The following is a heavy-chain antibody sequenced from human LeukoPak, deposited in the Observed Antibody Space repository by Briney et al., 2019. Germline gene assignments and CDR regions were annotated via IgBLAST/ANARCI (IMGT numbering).Heavy chain of an antibody. D-gene: IGHD4-17*01. CDR2: MNPKSGST. CDR1: GYTFINYD. Sequence: GASVKVSCKASGYTFINYDINGVRPATGQGLEWMGWMNPKSGSTGYAQKFQGRVTMTRDTSISTAYMKLSSLRSEDTAVYYCARGPRDYDESIRYNWFDPWGQGTLVTVSS. V-gene: IGHV1-8*01. CDR3: ARGPRDYDESIRYNWFDP. J-gene: IGHJ5*02.